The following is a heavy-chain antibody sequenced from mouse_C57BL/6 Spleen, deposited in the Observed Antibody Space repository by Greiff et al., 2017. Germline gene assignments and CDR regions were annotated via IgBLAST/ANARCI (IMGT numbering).Heavy chain of an antibody. Sequence: EVQLVESGGDLVKPGGSLKLSCAASGFTFSSYGMSWVRQTPDKRLEWVATISSGGSYTYYPDSVKGRFTISRDNAKNTLYLQMSSLKSEDTAMYYCARRDYDGSYFDYWGQGTTLTVSS. J-gene: IGHJ2*01. CDR1: GFTFSSYG. V-gene: IGHV5-6*01. D-gene: IGHD2-4*01. CDR3: ARRDYDGSYFDY. CDR2: ISSGGSYT.